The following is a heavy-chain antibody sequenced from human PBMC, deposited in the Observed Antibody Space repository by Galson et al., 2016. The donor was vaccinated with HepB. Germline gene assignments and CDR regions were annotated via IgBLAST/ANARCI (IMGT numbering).Heavy chain of an antibody. CDR2: ILYSGGT. CDR3: ARDGDYNGFLAP. CDR1: GDAIKSGGYY. Sequence: TLSLTCTVSGDAIKSGGYYWTWIRQHPAKGLEWIGYILYSGGTYYNPSLRSRLDISVDTSKNQFSLRLRSVTAADTAVYYCARDGDYNGFLAPWGQGHLVTVSS. J-gene: IGHJ5*02. V-gene: IGHV4-31*03. D-gene: IGHD5-12*01.